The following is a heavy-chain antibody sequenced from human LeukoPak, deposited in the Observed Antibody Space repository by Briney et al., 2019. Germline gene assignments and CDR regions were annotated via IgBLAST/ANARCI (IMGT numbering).Heavy chain of an antibody. CDR2: INAGNGNT. V-gene: IGHV1-3*01. CDR3: ATDLSPLKGWFDP. D-gene: IGHD2/OR15-2a*01. Sequence: GASVKVSCKASGYTFTSYAMHWVRQAPGQRLEWMGWINAGNGNTKYSQKFQGRVTITRDTSASTAYMELSSLRSEDTAVYYCATDLSPLKGWFDPWGQGTLVTVSS. J-gene: IGHJ5*02. CDR1: GYTFTSYA.